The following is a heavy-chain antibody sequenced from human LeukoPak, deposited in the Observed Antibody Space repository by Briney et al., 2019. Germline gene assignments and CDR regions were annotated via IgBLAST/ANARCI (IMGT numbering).Heavy chain of an antibody. Sequence: SETLSLTCTVSGDSISSYYWSWIRQPPGKGLEWIGYVYYSGSTNYNPSLKSRVTISIDTSKNQFSLKLSSVTADDTAVYYCARDRTVVTLRSGAFDIWGQGTMVTVSS. D-gene: IGHD4-23*01. CDR1: GDSISSYY. V-gene: IGHV4-59*01. CDR2: VYYSGST. CDR3: ARDRTVVTLRSGAFDI. J-gene: IGHJ3*02.